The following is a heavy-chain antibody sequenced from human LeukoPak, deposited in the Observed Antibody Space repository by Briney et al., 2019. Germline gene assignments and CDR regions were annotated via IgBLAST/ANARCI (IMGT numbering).Heavy chain of an antibody. CDR2: IYTSGST. V-gene: IGHV4-4*07. Sequence: PSETLSLTCSVSGASITGYYWSWIRQPAGKGLEWIGRIYTSGSTDYNPSLRSRVTMSVETSKNQFSLKLKSVTAADTAVYYCARGGYYGSGNDFRFDPWGQGTLVTVSS. J-gene: IGHJ5*02. CDR3: ARGGYYGSGNDFRFDP. CDR1: GASITGYY. D-gene: IGHD3-10*01.